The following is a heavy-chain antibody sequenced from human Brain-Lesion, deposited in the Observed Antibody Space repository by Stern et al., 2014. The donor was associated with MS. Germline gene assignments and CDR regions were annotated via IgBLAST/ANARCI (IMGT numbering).Heavy chain of an antibody. CDR1: GGSISSGGYY. V-gene: IGHV4-61*02. D-gene: IGHD2-2*01. J-gene: IGHJ6*02. CDR2: IFNSGST. Sequence: QVQLVESGPGLVKPSQTLSLSCTVSGGSISSGGYYWSWIRQPAGKGLEWIGRIFNSGSTSYNPSLKSRVTLPITTPKNQFSLRLNSMTAADTAVYYCARGRVVPGFQYYATDVWGQGTTVIVSS. CDR3: ARGRVVPGFQYYATDV.